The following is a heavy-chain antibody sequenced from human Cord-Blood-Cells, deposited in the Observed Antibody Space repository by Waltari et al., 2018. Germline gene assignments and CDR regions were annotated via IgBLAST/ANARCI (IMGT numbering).Heavy chain of an antibody. CDR3: ARGALEYSSSSLDY. J-gene: IGHJ4*02. CDR1: GYTFTGYY. V-gene: IGHV1-2*04. CDR2: INANGGGT. D-gene: IGHD6-6*01. Sequence: QVQLVQSGAEVKKPGASVKVSCKASGYTFTGYYMHWVRQAPGQGLAWMGWINANGGGTNYAQKFQGWVTMTRDTSISTAYMELRRRRADETAVYYCARGALEYSSSSLDYWGQGTLVTVSS.